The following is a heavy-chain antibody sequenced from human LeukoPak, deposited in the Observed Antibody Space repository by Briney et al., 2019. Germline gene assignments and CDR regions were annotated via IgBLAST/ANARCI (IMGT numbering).Heavy chain of an antibody. V-gene: IGHV4-39*01. CDR2: IYYSGST. D-gene: IGHD2-2*01. CDR1: GGSISSSRYY. J-gene: IGHJ5*02. Sequence: PSETLSLTCTVSGGSISSSRYYWGWIRQPPGTGLEWIGSIYYSGSTYYNPSLKSRVTISVDTSKNQFSLKLSSVTAADTAVYYCATHVAYCSSTSCRGWFDPWGQGTLVTVSS. CDR3: ATHVAYCSSTSCRGWFDP.